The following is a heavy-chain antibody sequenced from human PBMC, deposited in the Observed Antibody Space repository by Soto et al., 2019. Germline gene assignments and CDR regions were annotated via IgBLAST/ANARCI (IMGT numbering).Heavy chain of an antibody. V-gene: IGHV4-59*01. CDR2: IYYSGST. Sequence: SETLSLTCTVSGGSISSYYWSWIRQPPGKGLEWIGYIYYSGSTNYNPSLKSRVTISVDTSKNQFSLKLSSVTAADTAVYYCARVGVTIFGVVIFDYWSQGTLVTVSS. J-gene: IGHJ4*02. CDR1: GGSISSYY. D-gene: IGHD3-3*01. CDR3: ARVGVTIFGVVIFDY.